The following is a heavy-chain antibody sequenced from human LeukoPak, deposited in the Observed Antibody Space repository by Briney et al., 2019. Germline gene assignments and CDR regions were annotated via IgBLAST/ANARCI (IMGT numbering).Heavy chain of an antibody. CDR2: ISYDGSNK. D-gene: IGHD5-12*01. V-gene: IGHV3-30*04. CDR3: ARSRGVSGFDYAY. Sequence: GGSLRLSCAASGFTFSSYAMHWVRQAPGKGLEWVAVISYDGSNKYYADSVKGRFTISRDNSKNTLYLQMNSLRVEDTAMYYCARSRGVSGFDYAYWGRGTLVTVSS. J-gene: IGHJ4*02. CDR1: GFTFSSYA.